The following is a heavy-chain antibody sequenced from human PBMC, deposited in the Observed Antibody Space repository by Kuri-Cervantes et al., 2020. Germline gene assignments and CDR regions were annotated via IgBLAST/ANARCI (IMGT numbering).Heavy chain of an antibody. J-gene: IGHJ6*02. CDR1: GYTFTSYG. D-gene: IGHD1-14*01. CDR3: AREVFPTGDYYYGMGV. CDR2: INPNSGGT. Sequence: ASVKVSCKASGYTFTSYGISWVRQAPGQGLEWMGWINPNSGGTNYAQKFQGRVTMTRDTSISTAYMELSRLRSDDTAVYYCAREVFPTGDYYYGMGVWGQGTTITVSS. V-gene: IGHV1-2*02.